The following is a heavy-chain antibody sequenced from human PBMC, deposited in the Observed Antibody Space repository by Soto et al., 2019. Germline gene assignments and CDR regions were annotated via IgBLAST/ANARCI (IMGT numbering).Heavy chain of an antibody. Sequence: GGSLRLSCAASGFTFSSYGMHWVRQAPGKGLEWVAVISYDGSNKYYADFVKGRFTIARDNSRNTLHLQMNSLRAEDAAVYYCAKDIAGTYYYGMDVWGQGTTVTVSS. CDR3: AKDIAGTYYYGMDV. J-gene: IGHJ6*02. CDR2: ISYDGSNK. D-gene: IGHD1-26*01. CDR1: GFTFSSYG. V-gene: IGHV3-30*18.